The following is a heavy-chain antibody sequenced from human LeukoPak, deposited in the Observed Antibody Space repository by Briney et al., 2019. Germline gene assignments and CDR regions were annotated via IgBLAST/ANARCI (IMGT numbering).Heavy chain of an antibody. CDR3: ARTSIAAREADY. D-gene: IGHD6-6*01. Sequence: GGSLRLSCAASGFTFSRYSMHCVRQAPGKGLEYVSAISNNGGSTYYAKSVKGRFTISRDNSKNTLYLQMGSLRAEDMAVYYCARTSIAAREADYWGQGTLVTVSS. CDR2: ISNNGGST. V-gene: IGHV3-64*01. CDR1: GFTFSRYS. J-gene: IGHJ4*02.